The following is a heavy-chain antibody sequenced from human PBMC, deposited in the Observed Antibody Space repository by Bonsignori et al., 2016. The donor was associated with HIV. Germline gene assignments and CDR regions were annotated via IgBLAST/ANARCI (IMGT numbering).Heavy chain of an antibody. CDR2: IYYSGST. CDR1: GGSITSGTSY. D-gene: IGHD3-22*01. Sequence: QLQLQESGPGLVKPSETLSLTCTVSGGSITSGTSYWGWVRQPPGKGLEWIGSIYYSGSTYYNPSLKSRVTISVDTSKNQFSLKLSSVTATDTAVYYCARYFYDSSGYYYARAFDIWAKGQWSPSL. CDR3: ARYFYDSSGYYYARAFDI. V-gene: IGHV4-39*01. J-gene: IGHJ3*02.